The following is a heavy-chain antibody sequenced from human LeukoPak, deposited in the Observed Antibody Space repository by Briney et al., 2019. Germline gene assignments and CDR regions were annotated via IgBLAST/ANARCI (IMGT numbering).Heavy chain of an antibody. J-gene: IGHJ3*02. CDR2: IYPGDSDT. V-gene: IGHV5-51*01. CDR1: GYSFTSYW. D-gene: IGHD3-3*01. Sequence: GESLKISCKGSGYSFTSYWIGWVRQMPGKGLEWMGIIYPGDSDTRYSPSFQGQVTISADKSISTAYLQWSSLKASDTAMYYCARRLSNYDFWSGYYSGNAFDIWGQGTMVTVSS. CDR3: ARRLSNYDFWSGYYSGNAFDI.